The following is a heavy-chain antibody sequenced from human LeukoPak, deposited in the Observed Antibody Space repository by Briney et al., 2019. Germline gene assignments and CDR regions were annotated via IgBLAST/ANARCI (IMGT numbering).Heavy chain of an antibody. Sequence: PGGPLRLSCAASGFPLSSYSMNWVRQAPGKGLEWISYISASGSAIYYVDSVKGRVTVSRDNARNSLFLQMDSPRAEDTAVYYCVRVKGPYFDYWGPGPLVTVSS. CDR2: ISASGSAI. CDR1: GFPLSSYS. J-gene: IGHJ4*02. V-gene: IGHV3-48*01. CDR3: VRVKGPYFDY.